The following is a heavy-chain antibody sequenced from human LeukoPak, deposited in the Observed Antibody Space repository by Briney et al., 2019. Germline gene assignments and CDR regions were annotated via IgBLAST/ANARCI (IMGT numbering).Heavy chain of an antibody. V-gene: IGHV1-3*01. CDR2: INAGNGNT. J-gene: IGHJ3*02. D-gene: IGHD3-22*01. CDR1: GYTFTSYA. Sequence: ASVKVSCKASGYTFTSYAMHWVRQAPGQRLEWMGWINAGNGNTKYSQKFQGRVTITRDTSASTAYMELSSLRSEDTAVYYCARGMDYYDSSGLLSDAFDIWGQGTMVTVSS. CDR3: ARGMDYYDSSGLLSDAFDI.